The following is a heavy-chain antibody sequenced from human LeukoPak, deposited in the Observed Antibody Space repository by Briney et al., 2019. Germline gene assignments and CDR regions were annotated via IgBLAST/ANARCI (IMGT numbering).Heavy chain of an antibody. Sequence: SQTLSLTCGISGDSVSSNSAAWNWIRQSPSRGLEWLGRTYYRSKWFINYAPFVKSRIIINPDTPKNQVSLQLHSVTPEDTAVYYCTRSDCSSGRCPGFDNWGQGTLVTVSS. CDR3: TRSDCSSGRCPGFDN. CDR1: GDSVSSNSAA. V-gene: IGHV6-1*01. D-gene: IGHD6-19*01. J-gene: IGHJ4*02. CDR2: TYYRSKWFI.